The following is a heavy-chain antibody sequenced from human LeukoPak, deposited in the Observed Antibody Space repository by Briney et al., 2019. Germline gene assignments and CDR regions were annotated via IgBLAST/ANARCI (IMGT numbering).Heavy chain of an antibody. CDR2: INPSGGST. CDR1: GYTFTSYN. CDR3: ARSSISGSSLTSLDY. J-gene: IGHJ4*02. Sequence: ASVEVSCKASGYTFTSYNMHWVRQAPGQGLEWMGIINPSGGSTNYAQKFQGRVTMTRDTSTSTVYMELSSLRSEDTALYYCARSSISGSSLTSLDYWGQGILVTVSS. V-gene: IGHV1-46*01. D-gene: IGHD1-26*01.